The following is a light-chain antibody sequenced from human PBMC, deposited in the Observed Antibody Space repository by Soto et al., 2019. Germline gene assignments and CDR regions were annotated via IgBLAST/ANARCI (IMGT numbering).Light chain of an antibody. CDR3: CSYAGSYTVV. Sequence: QSVLTQPRSVSGSPGQSVTISCTGTSSDVGGYNYVSWYQQHPGKAPKLMIYDVSKRPSGVPDRFSGSKSGNTASLTISGIQAEDEADYYCCSYAGSYTVVFGGWTKLAVL. V-gene: IGLV2-11*01. CDR1: SSDVGGYNY. CDR2: DVS. J-gene: IGLJ2*01.